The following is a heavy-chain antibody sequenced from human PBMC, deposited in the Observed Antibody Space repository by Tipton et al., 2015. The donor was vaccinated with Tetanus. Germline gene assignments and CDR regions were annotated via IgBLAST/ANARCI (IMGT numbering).Heavy chain of an antibody. CDR1: GYSFSDYY. D-gene: IGHD3-22*01. CDR2: IDPNSGGI. CDR3: ARDRGDYIYYGMDV. J-gene: IGHJ6*02. Sequence: QLVQSGAEVKKPGDSVTVSCKASGYSFSDYYIYWVRQAPGQGLEWMGWIDPNSGGIVYAQKFQGRVTMTRDTSISTAYMELRSLRSDDTAVYYCARDRGDYIYYGMDVWGPGTTVTVS. V-gene: IGHV1-2*02.